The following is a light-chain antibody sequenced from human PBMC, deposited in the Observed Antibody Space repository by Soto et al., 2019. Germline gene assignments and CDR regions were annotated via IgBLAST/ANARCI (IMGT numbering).Light chain of an antibody. Sequence: DIQMTQSPSTLSASVGDRVTITCGASQNIGTRLAWYQQKSGKAPKLLISDASSLESGVPSRFSGRGSGTEFSLTITSLQPDDFATYYCQQYFDSSGAFGQGTKV. CDR1: QNIGTR. CDR3: QQYFDSSGA. V-gene: IGKV1-5*01. CDR2: DAS. J-gene: IGKJ1*01.